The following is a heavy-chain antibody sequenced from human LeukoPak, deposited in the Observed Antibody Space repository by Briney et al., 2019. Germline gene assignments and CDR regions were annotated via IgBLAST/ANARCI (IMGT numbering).Heavy chain of an antibody. D-gene: IGHD3-22*01. CDR1: GFTFDDYA. CDR3: AKALYYYDSSGLPDY. Sequence: GGSLRLSCAASGFTFDDYAMHWVRQAPGKGLEWVSGISWNSGSIGYADSVKGRFTISRDNAKNSLYLQMNSLRAEDTALYYCAKALYYYDSSGLPDYWGQGTLITVSS. CDR2: ISWNSGSI. J-gene: IGHJ4*02. V-gene: IGHV3-9*01.